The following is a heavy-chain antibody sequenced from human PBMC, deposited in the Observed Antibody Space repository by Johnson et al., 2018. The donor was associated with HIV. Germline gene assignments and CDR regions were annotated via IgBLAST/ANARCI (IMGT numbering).Heavy chain of an antibody. CDR1: GFTFRSYI. V-gene: IGHV3-30*18. D-gene: IGHD6-19*01. J-gene: IGHJ3*02. CDR3: AKDASSGWAGAFDI. Sequence: QMLLVESGGGVVQPGRSLRLSCAASGFTFRSYIMHWVRQAPGEGLEWVALISYGGSTYYADSVKGRITISRDNSKNSLYLQMNSLRTEDTALYYCAKDASSGWAGAFDIWGQGTMVTVSS. CDR2: ISYGGST.